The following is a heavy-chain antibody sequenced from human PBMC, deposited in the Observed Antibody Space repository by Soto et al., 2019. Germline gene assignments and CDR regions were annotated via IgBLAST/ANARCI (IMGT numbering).Heavy chain of an antibody. J-gene: IGHJ4*02. CDR3: ARMAGN. Sequence: SETLSLTCTVSGGSISSYYWSWIRQPPGKGLECIGYIYYSGSTYYNPSLKSRVTISVDTSKNQFSLKLSSVTAADTAVYYCARMAGNWGQGTLVTVSS. CDR1: GGSISSYY. V-gene: IGHV4-59*12. CDR2: IYYSGST.